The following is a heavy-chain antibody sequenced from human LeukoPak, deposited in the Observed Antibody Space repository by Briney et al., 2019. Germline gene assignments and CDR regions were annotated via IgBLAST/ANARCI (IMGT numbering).Heavy chain of an antibody. CDR3: TTGGDYPPMRDDY. J-gene: IGHJ4*02. CDR1: GFTFNNAW. V-gene: IGHV3-15*01. Sequence: GGSLRLSCAASGFTFNNAWMSWVRQAPGKGLEWVGRIKSKTDGGTTDYAAPVKGRFTISRDDSKNTLYLQMNSLKTEDTAVYYCTTGGDYPPMRDDYWGQGTLVTVSS. D-gene: IGHD4-17*01. CDR2: IKSKTDGGTT.